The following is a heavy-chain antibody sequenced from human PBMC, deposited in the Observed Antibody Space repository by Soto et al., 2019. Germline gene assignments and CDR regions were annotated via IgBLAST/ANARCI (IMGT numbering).Heavy chain of an antibody. CDR2: IFYGGGSGVA. J-gene: IGHJ4*02. CDR3: ARRGGGDSVLDA. D-gene: IGHD4-17*01. CDR1: GGSFSSSNYY. V-gene: IGHV4-39*01. Sequence: SETLSLTCTVSGGSFSSSNYYWGCIRQPPGKGLEWIGNIFYGGGSGVASYNPSLKSRVTISMDTSKNQFSLNMSSLTAADSAVYFCARRGGGDSVLDAWGQGKLVTVSS.